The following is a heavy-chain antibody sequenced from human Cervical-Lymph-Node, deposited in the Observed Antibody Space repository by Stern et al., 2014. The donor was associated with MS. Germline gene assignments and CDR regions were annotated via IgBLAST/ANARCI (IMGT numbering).Heavy chain of an antibody. CDR3: AREEQQLVHGNWFDP. CDR2: IYHSGGT. CDR1: GYSISSGYY. Sequence: VQLVESGPGLVKPSETLSLTCTVSGYSISSGYYWGWIRQPPGKGLEWIGSIYHSGGTYYNPSLKRRGTISVDTSKNQFFLNLSSVTAADTAVYYCAREEQQLVHGNWFDPWGQGTLVTVSS. J-gene: IGHJ5*02. V-gene: IGHV4-38-2*02. D-gene: IGHD6-13*01.